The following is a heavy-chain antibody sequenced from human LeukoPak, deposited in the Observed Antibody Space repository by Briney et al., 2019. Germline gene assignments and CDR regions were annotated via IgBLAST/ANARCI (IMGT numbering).Heavy chain of an antibody. J-gene: IGHJ4*02. V-gene: IGHV4-34*01. D-gene: IGHD3-22*01. Sequence: PSENLSLTCAVYGGSFSGYYWSWIRQPPGKGLEWIGEINHSGSTNYNPSLKSRVTISVDTSKNQFSLKLSSVTAADTAVYYCARGPTRSGYYYPFDYWGQGTLVTVSS. CDR1: GGSFSGYY. CDR2: INHSGST. CDR3: ARGPTRSGYYYPFDY.